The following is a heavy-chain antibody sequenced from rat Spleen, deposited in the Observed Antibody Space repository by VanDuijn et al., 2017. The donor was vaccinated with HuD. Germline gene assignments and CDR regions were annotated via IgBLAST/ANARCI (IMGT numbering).Heavy chain of an antibody. D-gene: IGHD1-7*01. V-gene: IGHV2-30*01. J-gene: IGHJ2*01. CDR3: ARGGNGPKDYYFDY. CDR2: MWSGGST. CDR1: GFSLTNFH. Sequence: QVQLRESGPGLVQPSQTLSLTCTVSGFSLTNFHVHWVRQPPGKGLEWMGVMWSGGSTDYNSALNSRLSISRDTAKSQVFLRMDSLQNEDIATYYCARGGNGPKDYYFDYWGQGVTVTVSS.